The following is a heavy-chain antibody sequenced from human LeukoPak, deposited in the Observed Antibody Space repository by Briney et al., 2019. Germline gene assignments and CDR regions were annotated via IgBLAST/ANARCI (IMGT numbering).Heavy chain of an antibody. V-gene: IGHV3-48*03. CDR3: AKSKYYYDSSGSHPFDY. CDR1: GFTFSSYE. D-gene: IGHD3-22*01. Sequence: GGSLRLSCAASGFTFSSYEMNWVRQAPGKGLEWVSYISSSGSTIYYADSVKGRFTISRDNSKNTLYLQMNSLRAEDTAVYYCAKSKYYYDSSGSHPFDYWGQGTLVTVSS. J-gene: IGHJ4*02. CDR2: ISSSGSTI.